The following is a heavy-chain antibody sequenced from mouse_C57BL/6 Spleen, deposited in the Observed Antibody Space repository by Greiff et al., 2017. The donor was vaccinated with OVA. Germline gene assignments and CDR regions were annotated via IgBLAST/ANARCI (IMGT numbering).Heavy chain of an antibody. CDR3: ARSLLLRDFDV. CDR2: ISYDGSN. Sequence: DVQLQESGPGLVKPSQSLSLTCSVTGYSITSGYYWNWIRQFPGNQLEWMGYISYDGSNNYNPSLQNRISITRDTSKNQFFLKLTAVTTEDTATYYCARSLLLRDFDVWGTGTTVTVSS. D-gene: IGHD1-1*01. CDR1: GYSITSGYY. V-gene: IGHV3-6*01. J-gene: IGHJ1*03.